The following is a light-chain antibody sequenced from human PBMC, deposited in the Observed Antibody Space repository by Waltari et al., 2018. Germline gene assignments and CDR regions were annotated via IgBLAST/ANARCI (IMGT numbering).Light chain of an antibody. CDR1: SGHTNNI. CDR3: QTGGHGTWV. V-gene: IGLV4-69*01. Sequence: QLVLTQSPSASAPLGASVKLTCTLSSGHTNNIIASHPQHPKQGPRYLMKVNSDGSHNKGDKIPELFSGSSSGAGRDLTISSLQSEDEADYYCQTGGHGTWVFGGGTKLTVL. CDR2: VNSDGSH. J-gene: IGLJ3*02.